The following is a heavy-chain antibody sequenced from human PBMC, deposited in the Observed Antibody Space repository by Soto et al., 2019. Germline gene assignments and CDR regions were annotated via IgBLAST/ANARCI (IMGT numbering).Heavy chain of an antibody. Sequence: SVKVSCKASGGTFSSYAISWVRQAPGQGLEWMGGIIPIFGTANYAQKFQGRVTITSDESTSTAYMELSSLRSEDTAVYYCARDIVVVPAPLGGMDVWGQGTTVTVSS. V-gene: IGHV1-69*13. CDR1: GGTFSSYA. CDR3: ARDIVVVPAPLGGMDV. CDR2: IIPIFGTA. J-gene: IGHJ6*02. D-gene: IGHD2-2*01.